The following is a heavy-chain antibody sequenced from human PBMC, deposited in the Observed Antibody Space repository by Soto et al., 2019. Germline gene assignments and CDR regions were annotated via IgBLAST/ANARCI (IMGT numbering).Heavy chain of an antibody. Sequence: PGESLKISCKGSGYSFTSYWIGWVRQMPGKGPEWMGIIYPGDSDTRYSPSFQGQVTISADKSISTDYLQWSSLKASDTAMYYCARHPVLRYFDWSFYGMGVWGQGTTVTVSS. CDR1: GYSFTSYW. CDR3: ARHPVLRYFDWSFYGMGV. D-gene: IGHD3-9*01. V-gene: IGHV5-51*01. J-gene: IGHJ6*02. CDR2: IYPGDSDT.